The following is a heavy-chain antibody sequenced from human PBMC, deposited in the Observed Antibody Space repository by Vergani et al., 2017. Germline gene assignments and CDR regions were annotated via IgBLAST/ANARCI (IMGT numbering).Heavy chain of an antibody. J-gene: IGHJ2*01. V-gene: IGHV4-61*02. CDR3: ARAXAAAGTVIYWYFDL. CDR1: GGSISSGSYY. D-gene: IGHD6-13*01. CDR2: IYTSGST. Sequence: QVQLQESGPGLVKPSQTLPLTCTVSGGSISSGSYYWSWIRQPAGKGLEWIGRIYTSGSTNYNPSLKSRVTISVDTSKNQFSLKLSSVTAADTAVYYCARAXAAAGTVIYWYFDLWGRGTLVTVSS.